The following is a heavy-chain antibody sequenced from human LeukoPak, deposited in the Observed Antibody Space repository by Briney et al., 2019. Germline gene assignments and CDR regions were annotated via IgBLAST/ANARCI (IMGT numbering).Heavy chain of an antibody. J-gene: IGHJ4*02. Sequence: GRSLRLSCAASGFTFTSYGMHWVRQAPGKGLEWVALISDDGKKKVYADPVKGRFTISRDNSKNTLYLQMNRLRPEDTAVYYCARGTVTAPDYWGQGTLVTVSS. CDR1: GFTFTSYG. CDR2: ISDDGKKK. CDR3: ARGTVTAPDY. D-gene: IGHD2-21*02. V-gene: IGHV3-30*03.